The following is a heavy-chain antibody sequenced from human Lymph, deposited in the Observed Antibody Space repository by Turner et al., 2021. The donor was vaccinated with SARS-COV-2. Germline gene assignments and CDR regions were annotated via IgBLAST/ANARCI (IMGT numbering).Heavy chain of an antibody. J-gene: IGHJ4*02. CDR3: ARHNGGRLDY. CDR1: GFTFSSSG. CDR2: RWYDGSNK. D-gene: IGHD3-16*01. Sequence: QLQLVESGGVVVQPGRSLRLPCAASGFTFSSSGMHWVRQAPGKGLEWVAVRWYDGSNKYYADSVKGRFTISRDNSKNTLYLQMNSLRAEDTAVYYCARHNGGRLDYWGQGTLVTVSS. V-gene: IGHV3-33*01.